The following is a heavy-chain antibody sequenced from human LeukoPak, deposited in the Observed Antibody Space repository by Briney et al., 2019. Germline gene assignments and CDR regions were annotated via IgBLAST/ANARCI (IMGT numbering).Heavy chain of an antibody. V-gene: IGHV3-30-3*01. J-gene: IGHJ4*02. CDR1: GFTFKSYA. CDR2: TSSDLNVK. Sequence: PGGSLRLSCSASGFTFKSYAMHWVRQAPGKGLEWVAVTSSDLNVKLYADSVKGRFTISRDNSRSTLYLQMNSLRPEDTAIYYCAREGYYGSGSPPSLYFDYWGQGTLVTVSS. CDR3: AREGYYGSGSPPSLYFDY. D-gene: IGHD3-10*01.